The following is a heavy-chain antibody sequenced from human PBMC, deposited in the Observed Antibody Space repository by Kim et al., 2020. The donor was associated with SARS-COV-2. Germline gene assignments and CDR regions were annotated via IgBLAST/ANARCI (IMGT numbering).Heavy chain of an antibody. CDR2: ISSSSSYI. CDR1: GFTFSSYS. Sequence: GGSLRLSCAASGFTFSSYSMNWVRQAPGKGLEWVSSISSSSSYIYYADSVKGRFTISRDNAKNSLYLQMNSLRAEDTAVYYCARDKWLVLSYYYYGMDVWGQGTTVTVSS. V-gene: IGHV3-21*01. D-gene: IGHD6-19*01. CDR3: ARDKWLVLSYYYYGMDV. J-gene: IGHJ6*02.